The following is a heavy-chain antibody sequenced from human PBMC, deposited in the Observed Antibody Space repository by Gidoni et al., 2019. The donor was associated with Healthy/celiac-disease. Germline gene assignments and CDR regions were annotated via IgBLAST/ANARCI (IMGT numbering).Heavy chain of an antibody. Sequence: QPQLLESGPGLVKPAETLSLTCTCPGGSFSSSSYYWGWNRQPPGKGLEWVGSIYYSGSTYYHPPLRSGVTISVDTSKNQFSQKLSSGTAADTAVYYCARHAKIAAAGAWFDPWGQGTLVTVSS. CDR2: IYYSGST. V-gene: IGHV4-39*01. J-gene: IGHJ5*02. CDR1: GGSFSSSSYY. D-gene: IGHD6-13*01. CDR3: ARHAKIAAAGAWFDP.